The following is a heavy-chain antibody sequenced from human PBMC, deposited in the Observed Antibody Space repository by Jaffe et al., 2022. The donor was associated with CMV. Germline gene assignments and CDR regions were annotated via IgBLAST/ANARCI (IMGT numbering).Heavy chain of an antibody. V-gene: IGHV3-73*01. Sequence: EVQLVDSGGGLVQPGGSLTLSCAGSGFSFSDSFSDSVIHWVRQASGKGLEWVGRIRSKPRNYATAYAASVKGRFTIFRDDSKNTAGLQMNSLKTEDTAVYYCTRTMSTTTVNWFDPWGPGTLVTVSS. J-gene: IGHJ5*02. CDR2: IRSKPRNYAT. D-gene: IGHD1-1*01. CDR3: TRTMSTTTVNWFDP. CDR1: GFSFSDSFSDSV.